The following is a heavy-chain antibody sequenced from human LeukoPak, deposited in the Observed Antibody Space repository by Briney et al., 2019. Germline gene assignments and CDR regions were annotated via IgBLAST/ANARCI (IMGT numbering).Heavy chain of an antibody. J-gene: IGHJ6*03. D-gene: IGHD3-16*02. CDR2: INPSGGST. V-gene: IGHV1-46*01. Sequence: GASVKVSCKASGYTFTSYYMHWVRQAPGQGLEWMGIINPSGGSTSYAQKFQGRVTMTRDTSTSTVYMELSSLRSEDTAVYYCASHTITFGGVIPRYYYYMDVWGKGTTVTISS. CDR3: ASHTITFGGVIPRYYYYMDV. CDR1: GYTFTSYY.